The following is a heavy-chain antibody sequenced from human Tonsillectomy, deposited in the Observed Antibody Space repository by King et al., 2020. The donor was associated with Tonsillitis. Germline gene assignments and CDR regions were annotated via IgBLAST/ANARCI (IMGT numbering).Heavy chain of an antibody. Sequence: QLQESGSGLVKPSQTLSLTCAVSGGSISSGGYSWSWIRQPPGKGLQWIGDIYHSGSTYYNPSLKSRVAISVDRSKNQFSLKLSSVTAADTAVHFCAREGPGTPGAFDFWGQGTMVTVSS. D-gene: IGHD1-1*01. CDR2: IYHSGST. CDR1: GGSISSGGYS. V-gene: IGHV4-30-2*01. J-gene: IGHJ3*01. CDR3: AREGPGTPGAFDF.